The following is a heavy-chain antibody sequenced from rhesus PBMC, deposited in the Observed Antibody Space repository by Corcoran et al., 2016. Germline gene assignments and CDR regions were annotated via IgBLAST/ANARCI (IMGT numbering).Heavy chain of an antibody. J-gene: IGHJ4*01. CDR2: RNGNSGST. CDR1: GGSFSSYW. D-gene: IGHD4-23*01. Sequence: QVQLQESGPGLVKPSETLSLTCAVSGGSFSSYWWSWIRQPPGKGLEWIGERNGNSGSTNYNPALKSRVTMSKSTSKSQFSLKLSSVTAADTAVDYCARCRTREYIPFFDYCGQGVLVTVSS. V-gene: IGHV4-80*01. CDR3: ARCRTREYIPFFDY.